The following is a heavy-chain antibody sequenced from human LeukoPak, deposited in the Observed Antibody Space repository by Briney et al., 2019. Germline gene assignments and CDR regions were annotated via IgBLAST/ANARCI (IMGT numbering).Heavy chain of an antibody. Sequence: SETLSLTCAVYGGSFSGYYWSWIRQPPGKGLEWIGEINHSGSTNYNPSLKSRVTISVDMSKNQFSLKLSSVTAADTAVYYCAGSRGHGVDYWGQEPWSPSPQ. J-gene: IGHJ4*01. D-gene: IGHD3-10*01. CDR3: AGSRGHGVDY. V-gene: IGHV4-34*01. CDR1: GGSFSGYY. CDR2: INHSGST.